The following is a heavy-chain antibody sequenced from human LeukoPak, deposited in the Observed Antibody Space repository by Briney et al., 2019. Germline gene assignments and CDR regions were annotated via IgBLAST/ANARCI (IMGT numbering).Heavy chain of an antibody. CDR1: GFTVSTNH. V-gene: IGHV3-66*01. Sequence: PGGSLRLSCAASGFTVSTNHMSWVRQAPGKGLEWVSVLYSGGSTYYADSVKGRFTISRDNSKNTLYLQMNSLRAEDTAIYYCAKEVTSYGYRGLEYWGQGTLVAVSS. D-gene: IGHD5-18*01. CDR3: AKEVTSYGYRGLEY. J-gene: IGHJ4*02. CDR2: LYSGGST.